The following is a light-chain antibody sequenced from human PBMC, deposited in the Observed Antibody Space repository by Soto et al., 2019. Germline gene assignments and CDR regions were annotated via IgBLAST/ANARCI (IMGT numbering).Light chain of an antibody. Sequence: DIQMAQSPSTLSASVGDRVTITCRASQSISSWLAWYQQKAGKAPKLLIYKASSLESGVPSRFSGSGSGTEFTLTISSLQPDDAATYYCQQYNSYSYTFGQGTKLEIK. V-gene: IGKV1-5*03. CDR1: QSISSW. CDR3: QQYNSYSYT. J-gene: IGKJ2*01. CDR2: KAS.